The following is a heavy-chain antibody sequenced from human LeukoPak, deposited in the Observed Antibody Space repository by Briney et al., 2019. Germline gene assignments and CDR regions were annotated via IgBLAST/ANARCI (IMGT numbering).Heavy chain of an antibody. J-gene: IGHJ4*02. V-gene: IGHV3-23*01. CDR1: GFTFSNYA. CDR3: AKDLYSSSWFPTGDY. CDR2: MSGTSGNT. Sequence: GGSLRLSCAASGFTFSNYAMTWVRQAPGKGLEWAAGMSGTSGNTYYADSVKGRFTISRDNSKNTLYLQMNSLGAEDTAVYYCAKDLYSSSWFPTGDYWGQGTLVTVSS. D-gene: IGHD6-13*01.